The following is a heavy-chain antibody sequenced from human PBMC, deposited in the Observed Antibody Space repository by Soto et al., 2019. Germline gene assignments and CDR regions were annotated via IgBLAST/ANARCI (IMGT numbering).Heavy chain of an antibody. CDR1: GGTFSSYA. V-gene: IGHV1-69*12. D-gene: IGHD4-17*01. CDR2: IIPIFGTA. Sequence: QVQLVQSGAEVKKPGSSVKVSCKASGGTFSSYAISWVRQAPGQGLEWMGGIIPIFGTANYAQKFQGRVKITADDSTSTAYMELRSLRSEDTAVYYCAREGGDYGDYAFGGYFQHWGQGTLVTVSS. CDR3: AREGGDYGDYAFGGYFQH. J-gene: IGHJ1*01.